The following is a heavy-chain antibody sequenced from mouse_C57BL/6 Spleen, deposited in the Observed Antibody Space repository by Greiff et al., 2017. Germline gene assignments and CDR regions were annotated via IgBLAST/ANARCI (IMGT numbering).Heavy chain of an antibody. J-gene: IGHJ2*01. CDR3: AREGYSFDY. Sequence: DVMLVESGGGLVKPGGSLKLSCAASGFTFSSYAMSWVRQTPEKRLEWVATISDGGSYTYYPDNVKGRFTISRDNAKNNLYLQMSHLKSEDTAMYYCAREGYSFDYWGQGTTLTVSS. D-gene: IGHD3-1*01. CDR1: GFTFSSYA. V-gene: IGHV5-4*01. CDR2: ISDGGSYT.